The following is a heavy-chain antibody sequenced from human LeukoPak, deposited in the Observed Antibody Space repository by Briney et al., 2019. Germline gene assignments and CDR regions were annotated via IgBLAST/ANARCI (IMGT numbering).Heavy chain of an antibody. CDR2: INEDGSVK. Sequence: GGSLRLSCAASGFSFSSYWISCVRQVPGKGLEWVAHINEDGSVKNYVDSVKGRFTISRDNAKNSLYLQMNSLRAEDTAVYYCARDGDAGGRYYYDSSGYSPLFDYWGQGTLVTVSS. CDR1: GFSFSSYW. J-gene: IGHJ4*02. V-gene: IGHV3-7*03. D-gene: IGHD3-22*01. CDR3: ARDGDAGGRYYYDSSGYSPLFDY.